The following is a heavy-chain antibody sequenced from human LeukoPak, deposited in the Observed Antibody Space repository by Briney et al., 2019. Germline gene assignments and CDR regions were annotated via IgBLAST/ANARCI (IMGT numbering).Heavy chain of an antibody. CDR3: ARGSGKTNYGMDV. V-gene: IGHV1-69*06. CDR2: IIPIFGTA. CDR1: GGTFSSYA. Sequence: SVTVSFKASGGTFSSYAISWVRQAPGQGLEWMGGIIPIFGTANYAQKFQGRVTITADKSTSTAYMELSSLRSEDTAVYYCARGSGKTNYGMDVWGKGTTVTVSS. J-gene: IGHJ6*04. D-gene: IGHD3-10*01.